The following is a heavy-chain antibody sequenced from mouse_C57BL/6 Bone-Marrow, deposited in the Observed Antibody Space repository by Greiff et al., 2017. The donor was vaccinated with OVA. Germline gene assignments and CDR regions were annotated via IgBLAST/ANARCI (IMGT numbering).Heavy chain of an antibody. D-gene: IGHD2-2*01. Sequence: DVHLVESGGGLVQPGGSLTLSCAASGFTFSDYYMYWVRQTPEKRLEWVAYISNGGGSTYYPDTVKGRFTISRDNAKNTLYLQMSRLKSEDTAMYYCARHRLWLRLGHYAMDYWGQGTSVTVSS. V-gene: IGHV5-12*01. J-gene: IGHJ4*01. CDR2: ISNGGGST. CDR1: GFTFSDYY. CDR3: ARHRLWLRLGHYAMDY.